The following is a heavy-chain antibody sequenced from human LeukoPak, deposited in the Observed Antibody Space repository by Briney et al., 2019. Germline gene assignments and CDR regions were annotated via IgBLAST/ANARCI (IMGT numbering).Heavy chain of an antibody. CDR2: INTDGTVT. V-gene: IGHV3-74*01. CDR1: GFTFSKYW. Sequence: GGSLRLSCVASGFTFSKYWMLWGRQAPGKGLGSVSRINTDGTVTTYADPVKGRFTVSRYNADNTTFLQMNSVRDEDTAVYYCATKQWLAPPPDSWGQGTPVTVSS. J-gene: IGHJ4*02. D-gene: IGHD6-19*01. CDR3: ATKQWLAPPPDS.